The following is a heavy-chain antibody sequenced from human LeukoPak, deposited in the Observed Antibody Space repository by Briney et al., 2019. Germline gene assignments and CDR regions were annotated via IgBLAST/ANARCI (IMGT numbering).Heavy chain of an antibody. Sequence: SETLSLTCIVSGASISTNTHYWGWVRQPPGKGLEWIASIHHTGTPYYNPSLKSRVTISVDTSKNQFSLKLSSVTAADTAVYFCARGTAVAGTWGQGTLVTVSS. V-gene: IGHV4-39*07. CDR3: ARGTAVAGT. J-gene: IGHJ5*02. D-gene: IGHD6-19*01. CDR2: IHHTGTP. CDR1: GASISTNTHY.